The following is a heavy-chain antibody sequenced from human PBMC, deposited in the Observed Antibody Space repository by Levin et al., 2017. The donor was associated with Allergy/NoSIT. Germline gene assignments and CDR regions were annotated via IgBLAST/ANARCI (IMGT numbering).Heavy chain of an antibody. CDR1: GDSVSSNSAA. V-gene: IGHV6-1*01. CDR2: TYYRSKWYN. Sequence: SQTLSLTCAISGDSVSSNSAAWVWIRQSPSRGLEWLGRTYYRSKWYNDYAVSVKRRITINPDTSKNHFSLQLSSVTPEDTAVYYCARSTRGSGWVYYFDYWGQGTLVTVSS. CDR3: ARSTRGSGWVYYFDY. J-gene: IGHJ4*02. D-gene: IGHD6-19*01.